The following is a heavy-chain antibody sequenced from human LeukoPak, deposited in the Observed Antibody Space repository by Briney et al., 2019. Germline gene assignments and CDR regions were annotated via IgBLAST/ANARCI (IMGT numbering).Heavy chain of an antibody. J-gene: IGHJ4*02. CDR3: ARTITVIKRYFDF. D-gene: IGHD3-22*01. CDR1: GGSISSTIYY. V-gene: IGHV4-39*01. CDR2: VDYSGST. Sequence: SETLSLTCTVSGGSISSTIYYWGWIRQPPGKGLEWIGSVDYSGSTYYNPSLKSRVTISVDTSKNQFSLNLSSVTAADTAVYYCARTITVIKRYFDFWGQGTLVTVSS.